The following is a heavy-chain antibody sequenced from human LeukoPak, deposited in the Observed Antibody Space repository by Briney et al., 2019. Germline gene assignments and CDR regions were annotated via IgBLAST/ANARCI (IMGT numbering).Heavy chain of an antibody. V-gene: IGHV3-53*01. D-gene: IGHD2-15*01. Sequence: PGGSLRLSCAASGFTVTSSYMTWVRQTPGKGLEWVSVIYPTGATYYADSVKGRFTISRDNSKNTLYLQMNSLRAEDTAVYYCANGPGDCSGGSCYFEAFDIWGQGTMVTVSS. CDR3: ANGPGDCSGGSCYFEAFDI. CDR2: IYPTGAT. J-gene: IGHJ3*02. CDR1: GFTVTSSY.